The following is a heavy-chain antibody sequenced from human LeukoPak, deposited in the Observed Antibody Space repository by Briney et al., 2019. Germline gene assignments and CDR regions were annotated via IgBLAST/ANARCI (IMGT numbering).Heavy chain of an antibody. Sequence: GGSLRLSCAASGFTFSNYYMSWIRQAPGKGLEWVSHISRSGSTRYYADSLKGRFTISRDNAKNSLYLQMNSLRAEDTAVYYCARTAYYYDSSGYDDAFDIWGQGTMVTVSS. D-gene: IGHD3-22*01. J-gene: IGHJ3*02. CDR2: ISRSGSTR. V-gene: IGHV3-11*01. CDR3: ARTAYYYDSSGYDDAFDI. CDR1: GFTFSNYY.